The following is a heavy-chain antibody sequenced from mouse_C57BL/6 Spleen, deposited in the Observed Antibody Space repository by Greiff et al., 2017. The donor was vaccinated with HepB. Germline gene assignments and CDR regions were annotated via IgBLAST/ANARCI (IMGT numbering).Heavy chain of an antibody. CDR2: IYPRDGST. CDR3: ARYYTDYFDY. CDR1: GYTFTSYD. Sequence: VQLQESGPELVKPGASVKLSCKTSGYTFTSYDINWVKQRPGQGLEWIGRIYPRDGSTKYNEKFKGKATLTVDTSSNTAYMERRSLTSEASAVYICARYYTDYFDYWGQGTTLTDSS. D-gene: IGHD2-12*01. J-gene: IGHJ2*01. V-gene: IGHV1-85*01.